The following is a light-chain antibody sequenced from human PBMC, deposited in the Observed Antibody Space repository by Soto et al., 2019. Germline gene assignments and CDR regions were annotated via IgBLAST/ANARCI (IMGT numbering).Light chain of an antibody. Sequence: KNSPATLSVSKCQRATIYFSASQSVSSNLAWYQQKPGQAPRLLIYGASSRATGIPDRFSGSGSGTDFTLTISRLEPEDFAVYYCEQYGSSRWPFGQGTKVDI. CDR1: QSVSSN. J-gene: IGKJ1*01. CDR2: GAS. V-gene: IGKV3-20*01. CDR3: EQYGSSRWP.